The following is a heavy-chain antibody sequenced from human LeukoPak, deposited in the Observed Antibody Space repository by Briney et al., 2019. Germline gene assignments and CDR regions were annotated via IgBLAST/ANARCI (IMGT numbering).Heavy chain of an antibody. D-gene: IGHD3-9*01. J-gene: IGHJ5*02. CDR3: AREVDAGYYDILTGYIQNWFDP. CDR1: GGSISSGSYY. Sequence: SETLSLTCTVSGGSISSGSYYWSWIRQPAGKGLEWIGRIYTSGSTNYNPSLKSRVTISVDTSKNQFSLKLSSVTAADTAVYYCAREVDAGYYDILTGYIQNWFDPWGQGTLVTVSS. CDR2: IYTSGST. V-gene: IGHV4-61*02.